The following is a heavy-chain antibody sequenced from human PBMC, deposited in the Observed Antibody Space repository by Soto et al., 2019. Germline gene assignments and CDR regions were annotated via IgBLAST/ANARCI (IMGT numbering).Heavy chain of an antibody. CDR1: GFSLNNFA. J-gene: IGHJ4*02. CDR3: ARDCGSTSCSVWHY. V-gene: IGHV3-23*01. D-gene: IGHD2-2*01. CDR2: ITSSGDKT. Sequence: EVQLLESGGDLVQPGGSLRLSCAGSGFSLNNFAMTWVRQAPGKGLEWVSGITSSGDKTYYADSVKGRFIISRDNSKNTLYLQMNSLRVEDTALYYCARDCGSTSCSVWHYWGQGTLVTVSS.